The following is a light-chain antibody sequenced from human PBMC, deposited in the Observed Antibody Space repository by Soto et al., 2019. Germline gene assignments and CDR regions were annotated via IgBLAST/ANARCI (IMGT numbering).Light chain of an antibody. V-gene: IGKV3-15*01. CDR2: GAS. Sequence: EIVMTQSPATLSVSPGERATLSCRASQSVSNNLAWYQQRPGQAPRLLIYGASTRATGIPARFSGSGSGTEFTLTISSLQSEDSAVYFCQQERTFGQGTKVEIK. CDR3: QQERT. CDR1: QSVSNN. J-gene: IGKJ1*01.